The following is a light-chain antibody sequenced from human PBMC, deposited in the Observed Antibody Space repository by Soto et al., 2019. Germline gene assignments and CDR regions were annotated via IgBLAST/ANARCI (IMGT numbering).Light chain of an antibody. CDR2: GAS. CDR3: QQYNNWPRT. V-gene: IGKV3-15*01. Sequence: EIVMTQSPAILSVSPGERATLSCRASQSVSSNLAWYQQKPGQAPRLLINGASTRATGVPARFSGSGSGTEFTLTISSLQSEDFAVYYCQQYNNWPRTFGQGTRLEIK. CDR1: QSVSSN. J-gene: IGKJ5*01.